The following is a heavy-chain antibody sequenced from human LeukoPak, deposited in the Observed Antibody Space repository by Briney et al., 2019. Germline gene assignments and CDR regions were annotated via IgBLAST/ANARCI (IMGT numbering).Heavy chain of an antibody. D-gene: IGHD3-10*01. CDR1: GGSVSSGSYY. V-gene: IGHV4-61*01. CDR2: IYYSGST. Sequence: SSETLSLTCTVSGGSVSSGSYYWSWIRQPPGKGLEWIGYIYYSGSTNYNPSLKSRVTISVDTSRNQFSLKLSSVTAADTAVYYCARSFGSGSYFFDYWGQETLVTVSS. J-gene: IGHJ4*02. CDR3: ARSFGSGSYFFDY.